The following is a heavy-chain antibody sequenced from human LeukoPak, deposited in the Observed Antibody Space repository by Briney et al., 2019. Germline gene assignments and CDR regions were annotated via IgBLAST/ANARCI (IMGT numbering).Heavy chain of an antibody. J-gene: IGHJ6*02. CDR2: ISHTGTI. Sequence: SETLSLTCAVYGGSFSGHSWSWIRQAPGKGLEWIGEISHTGTINYNPSLKSRVTMSVDTSKNHFSLKLSSVTAADTAVYYCARIWNAKMDFWGQGTTVTVSS. CDR1: GGSFSGHS. D-gene: IGHD1-1*01. V-gene: IGHV4-34*10. CDR3: ARIWNAKMDF.